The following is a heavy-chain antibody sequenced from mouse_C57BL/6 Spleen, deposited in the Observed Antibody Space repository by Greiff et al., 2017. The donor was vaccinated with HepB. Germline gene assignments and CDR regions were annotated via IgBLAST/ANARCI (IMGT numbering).Heavy chain of an antibody. V-gene: IGHV1-15*01. D-gene: IGHD2-3*01. CDR2: IDPETGGT. J-gene: IGHJ1*03. CDR1: GYTFTDYE. Sequence: QVQLQQSGAELVRPGASVTLSCKASGYTFTDYEMHWVKQTPVHGLEWIGAIDPETGGTAYNQKFKGKAILTADKSSSTAYMELRSLTSEDSAVYYCTRWGWVLQDWYFDVWGTGTTVTVSS. CDR3: TRWGWVLQDWYFDV.